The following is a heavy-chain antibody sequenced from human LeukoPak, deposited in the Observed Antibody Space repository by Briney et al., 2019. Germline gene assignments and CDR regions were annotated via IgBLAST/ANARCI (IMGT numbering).Heavy chain of an antibody. CDR1: GFTFSSSA. Sequence: PGGSLRLSCAASGFTFSSSAMSWVRQAPGKGLEWGSSISGSGSGGSTYYADSVKARFTISRDNSKNTLYLQMNSLIAEDTAVYYCAKSGYNRFDYWGQGTRVTVSS. V-gene: IGHV3-23*01. D-gene: IGHD5-24*01. J-gene: IGHJ4*02. CDR3: AKSGYNRFDY. CDR2: ISGSGSGGST.